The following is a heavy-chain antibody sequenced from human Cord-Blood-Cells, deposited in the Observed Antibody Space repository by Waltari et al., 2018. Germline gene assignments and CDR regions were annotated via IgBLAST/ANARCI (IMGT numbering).Heavy chain of an antibody. J-gene: IGHJ3*02. Sequence: QVQLVQSGAEVKKPGASAQVSCKASGYTFTSYDINWVRQATGQGLEGMGWRRPNRGNAGDARKFQGRETITRNDSISTAYRERSSLRSEDTAVYYCARPGSGWYAFDIWGQVTMVTVSS. CDR1: GYTFTSYD. CDR2: RRPNRGNA. CDR3: ARPGSGWYAFDI. V-gene: IGHV1-8*03. D-gene: IGHD6-13*01.